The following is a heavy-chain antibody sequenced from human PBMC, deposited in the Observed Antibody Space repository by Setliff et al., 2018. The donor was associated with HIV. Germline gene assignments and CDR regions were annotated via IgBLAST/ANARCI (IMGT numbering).Heavy chain of an antibody. CDR3: ARHSPIGELFKWFDP. V-gene: IGHV4-39*01. CDR1: GGSISSSSYY. Sequence: SETLSLTCTVSGGSISSSSYYWGWIRQPPGKGLEWIGSIYYSGSTYYNPSLKSRVTISVDTSKNQFSLKLSSVTAADTAVYYCARHSPIGELFKWFDPWGQGTRVTVPQ. CDR2: IYYSGST. J-gene: IGHJ5*02. D-gene: IGHD3-10*01.